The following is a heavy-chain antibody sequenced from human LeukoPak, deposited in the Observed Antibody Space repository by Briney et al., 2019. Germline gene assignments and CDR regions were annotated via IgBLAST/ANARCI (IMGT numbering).Heavy chain of an antibody. CDR3: ARDRFGPYYGMDV. D-gene: IGHD3/OR15-3a*01. CDR2: IKQDGSEK. V-gene: IGHV3-7*03. CDR1: GFTFSNFW. Sequence: GGSLRLSCAASGFTFSNFWMSWVRQAPGKGLECVANIKQDGSEKYYVDSVKGRFTISRDNARNSLYLQMDSLRAEDTAVYYCARDRFGPYYGMDVWGQGTTVIVSS. J-gene: IGHJ6*02.